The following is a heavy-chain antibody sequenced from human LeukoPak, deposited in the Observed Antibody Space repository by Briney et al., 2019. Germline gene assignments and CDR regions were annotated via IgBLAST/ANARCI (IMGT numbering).Heavy chain of an antibody. Sequence: SETLSLTCTVSGGSISSYYWSWIRQPPGKGLEWIGYIYYSGGTNYNPSLKSRVTISVDTSKNQFSPKLSSVTAADTAVYYCAREAYSSSMDVWGKGTTVTVSS. D-gene: IGHD6-6*01. CDR1: GGSISSYY. V-gene: IGHV4-59*01. J-gene: IGHJ6*03. CDR3: AREAYSSSMDV. CDR2: IYYSGGT.